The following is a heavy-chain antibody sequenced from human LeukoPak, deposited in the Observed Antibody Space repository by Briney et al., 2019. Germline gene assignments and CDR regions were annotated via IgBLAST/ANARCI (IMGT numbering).Heavy chain of an antibody. V-gene: IGHV3-23*01. D-gene: IGHD5-12*01. CDR2: IGGSGGST. CDR3: AKETLYSGAFDI. CDR1: GFTFTSYD. Sequence: GGSLRLSCAASGFTFTSYDMNWVRQAPGKGLEWVSAIGGSGGSTYYADSVKGRFTISRDNSKNTLYLQMNSLRAEDTAVYYCAKETLYSGAFDIWGQGTMVTVSS. J-gene: IGHJ3*02.